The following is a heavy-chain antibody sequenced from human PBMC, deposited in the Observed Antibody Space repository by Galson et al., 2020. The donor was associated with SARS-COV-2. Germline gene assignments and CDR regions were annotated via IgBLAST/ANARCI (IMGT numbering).Heavy chain of an antibody. V-gene: IGHV4-39*07. J-gene: IGHJ4*02. Sequence: SETLSLTFTVSGGSISSSTYYWGWIRQPPGKGLEWIGSIYYSGTTYYNPSLKSRVTISVDTSKNQFSLKLSSVTAADTAVYYCARDVSSSWYRDYWGQGTLVTVSS. CDR3: ARDVSSSWYRDY. CDR2: IYYSGTT. D-gene: IGHD6-13*01. CDR1: GGSISSSTYY.